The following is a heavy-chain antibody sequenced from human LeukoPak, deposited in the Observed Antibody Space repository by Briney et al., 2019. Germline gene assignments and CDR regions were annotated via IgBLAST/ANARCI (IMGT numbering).Heavy chain of an antibody. CDR2: IIPIFGTA. D-gene: IGHD3-10*01. CDR3: AREVGPTPAFDI. CDR1: GGTFSSYA. V-gene: IGHV1-69*06. J-gene: IGHJ3*02. Sequence: ASVKVSCKASGGTFSSYAISWVRQAPGQGLEWMGGIIPIFGTANYAQKFQGRVTITADKSTSTAYMELSSLRSEDTAVYYCAREVGPTPAFDIWGQGTMVTVSS.